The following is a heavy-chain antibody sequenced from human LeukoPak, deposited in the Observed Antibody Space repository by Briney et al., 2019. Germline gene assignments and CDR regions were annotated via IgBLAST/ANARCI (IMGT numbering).Heavy chain of an antibody. J-gene: IGHJ4*02. V-gene: IGHV1-3*01. CDR2: INAGNGNT. Sequence: ASVKVSCKASGYTFTSYAMHWVRQAPGQRLEWMGWINAGNGNTKYSQKFQGRVTITRDTSASTAYMELSSLRSEDTAVYYCATYQASSSWSYYFDYWGQGTLVTVSS. D-gene: IGHD6-13*01. CDR1: GYTFTSYA. CDR3: ATYQASSSWSYYFDY.